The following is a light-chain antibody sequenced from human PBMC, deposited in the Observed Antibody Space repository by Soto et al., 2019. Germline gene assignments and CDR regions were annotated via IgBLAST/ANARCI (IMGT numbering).Light chain of an antibody. V-gene: IGKV1-33*01. J-gene: IGKJ5*01. CDR2: DAS. CDR1: QDISKY. Sequence: DIPMTQSPSSLSASVGDRVTITCQASQDISKYLNWYQQKPGKAPKLLIFDASNLETGVPSRFSGSGSGTDFTFTISSLQPEDIATYYCQQYDILPPITFGRGTRLEI. CDR3: QQYDILPPIT.